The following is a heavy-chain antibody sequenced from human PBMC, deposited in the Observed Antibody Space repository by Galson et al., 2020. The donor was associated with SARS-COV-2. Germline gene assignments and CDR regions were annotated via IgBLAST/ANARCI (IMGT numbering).Heavy chain of an antibody. J-gene: IGHJ5*02. Sequence: SETLSLTCSVSGGSIRNTNYYWGWIRQPPGKGLECIWSIYYSGNTYYNPSLKSLVIISVDTSKNQFSLRLNSVTAADTAVYYCSRSLYYYDSSGRGRPDWFDPWGQGTLVTVSS. CDR1: GGSIRNTNYY. V-gene: IGHV4-39*01. D-gene: IGHD3-22*01. CDR3: SRSLYYYDSSGRGRPDWFDP. CDR2: IYYSGNT.